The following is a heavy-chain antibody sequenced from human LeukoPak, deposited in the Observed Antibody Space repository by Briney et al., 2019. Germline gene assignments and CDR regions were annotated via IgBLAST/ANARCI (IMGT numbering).Heavy chain of an antibody. CDR2: MNPNSGNT. D-gene: IGHD1-14*01. V-gene: IGHV1-8*03. Sequence: APVKSSCKASGCTFSSYALSCVRQAPGQGLECMVWMNPNSGNTGFAQRFQGRVTITTDTSISTAYMELSSLRSEDTAVYYCARAPPEPVAASCHDYMDVWGKGITVTVSS. J-gene: IGHJ6*03. CDR1: GCTFSSYA. CDR3: ARAPPEPVAASCHDYMDV.